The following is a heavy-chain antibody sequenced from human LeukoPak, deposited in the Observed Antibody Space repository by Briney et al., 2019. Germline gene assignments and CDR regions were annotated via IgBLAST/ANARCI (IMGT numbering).Heavy chain of an antibody. CDR2: ISYDGSNK. Sequence: PTGGSLRLSCAASGFTFSSYAMHWVRQAPGKGLEWVAVISYDGSNKYYADSVKGRFTISRDNSKNTLYLQMNSLSAEDTAMYYCRRQFLVGVSWGPGTLVTVSS. J-gene: IGHJ5*02. D-gene: IGHD5/OR15-5a*01. V-gene: IGHV3-30-3*01. CDR3: RRQFLVGVS. CDR1: GFTFSSYA.